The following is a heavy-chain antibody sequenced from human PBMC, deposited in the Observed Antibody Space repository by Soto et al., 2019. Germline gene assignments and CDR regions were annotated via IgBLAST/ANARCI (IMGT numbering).Heavy chain of an antibody. CDR1: GFTFSSYG. D-gene: IGHD3-3*01. CDR2: IWYDGSNK. CDR3: AREAYYDFWSGYLTPYYYYGMDV. Sequence: QVQLVESGGGVVQPGRSLRLSCAASGFTFSSYGMHWVRQAPGKGLEWVAVIWYDGSNKYYADSVKGRFTISRDNSKNTMYLQMNSLRAEDTAVYYCAREAYYDFWSGYLTPYYYYGMDVWGQGTTVTVSS. V-gene: IGHV3-33*01. J-gene: IGHJ6*02.